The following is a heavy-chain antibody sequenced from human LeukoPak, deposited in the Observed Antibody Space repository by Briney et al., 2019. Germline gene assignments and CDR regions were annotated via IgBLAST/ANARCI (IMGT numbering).Heavy chain of an antibody. V-gene: IGHV4-34*01. J-gene: IGHJ4*02. Sequence: SETLSLTCAVYGGSFSGYYWSWIRQPLGKGLEWIGEINHSGSTNYNPSLKSRVTISVDTSKNQFSLKLSSVTAADTAVYYCARGIAARFDYWGQGTLVTVSS. CDR3: ARGIAARFDY. D-gene: IGHD6-6*01. CDR1: GGSFSGYY. CDR2: INHSGST.